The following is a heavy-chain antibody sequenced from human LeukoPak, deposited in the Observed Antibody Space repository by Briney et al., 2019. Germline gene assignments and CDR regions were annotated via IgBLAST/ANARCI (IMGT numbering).Heavy chain of an antibody. CDR2: IKQDGSEK. CDR1: GFTFSSYW. J-gene: IGHJ3*02. V-gene: IGHV3-7*01. Sequence: GGSLRLSCAASGFTFSSYWVSWVRQAPGKGLEWVANIKQDGSEKYYVDSVKGRFTISRDNAKNSLYLQMNSLRAEDTAVYYCARGGRAAFDIWGQGTMVTVSS. CDR3: ARGGRAAFDI. D-gene: IGHD3-16*01.